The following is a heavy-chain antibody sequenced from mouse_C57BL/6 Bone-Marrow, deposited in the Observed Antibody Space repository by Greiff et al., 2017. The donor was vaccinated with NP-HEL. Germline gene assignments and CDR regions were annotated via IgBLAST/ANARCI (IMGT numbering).Heavy chain of an antibody. V-gene: IGHV1-81*01. J-gene: IGHJ3*01. D-gene: IGHD4-1*01. Sequence: QVQLKESGAELARPGASVKLSCKASGYTFTSYGISWVKQRTGQGLEWIGEIYPRSGNTYYNEKFKGKATLTADKSSSTAYMELRSLTSEDSAVYFCASPRLGGGFAYWGQGTLVTVSA. CDR1: GYTFTSYG. CDR3: ASPRLGGGFAY. CDR2: IYPRSGNT.